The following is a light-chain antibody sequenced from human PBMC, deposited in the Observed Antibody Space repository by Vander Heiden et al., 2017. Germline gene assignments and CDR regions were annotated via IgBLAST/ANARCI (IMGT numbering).Light chain of an antibody. V-gene: IGKV3-15*01. CDR1: QSVSSN. CDR2: GAS. Sequence: EIVMTQSPATLSVSPGERATLPCRASQSVSSNVAWYQQKPGQAPRLLIYGASTRATGIPARFSGSGSGKEFTLTISSLQAEDFAVYYCQQYNNWPQTFGRGTKVEIK. CDR3: QQYNNWPQT. J-gene: IGKJ1*01.